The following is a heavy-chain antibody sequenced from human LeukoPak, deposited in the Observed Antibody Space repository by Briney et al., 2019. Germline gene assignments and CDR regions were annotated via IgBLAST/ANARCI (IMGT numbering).Heavy chain of an antibody. CDR3: ARVRGEGGSVFEI. Sequence: SQTLSLTCTVSGGSISSGSYYWSWIRQPAGKGLEWIGRIYTSGSTNYNPSLKSRVTISVDTSKNQFSLKLSSVTAADTAVYYCARVRGEGGSVFEIWGQGTMVTVSS. J-gene: IGHJ3*02. V-gene: IGHV4-61*02. D-gene: IGHD3-16*01. CDR1: GGSISSGSYY. CDR2: IYTSGST.